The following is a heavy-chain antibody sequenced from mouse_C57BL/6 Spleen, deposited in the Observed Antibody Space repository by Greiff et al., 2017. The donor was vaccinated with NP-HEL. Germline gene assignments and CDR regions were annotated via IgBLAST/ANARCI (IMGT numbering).Heavy chain of an antibody. CDR3: TRSQKTSSWEGYFDV. CDR2: IDPETCGT. Sequence: QVQLQQSGAELVRPGASVKLSCKASGYTFTDYEMHCVNQTPVHGLEWIGAIDPETCGTAYNQTFKGKATLTPDKSSTTPYLGLRSLTSEDSAVYYCTRSQKTSSWEGYFDVWGTGTTVTVSS. J-gene: IGHJ1*03. CDR1: GYTFTDYE. V-gene: IGHV1-23*01. D-gene: IGHD4-1*01.